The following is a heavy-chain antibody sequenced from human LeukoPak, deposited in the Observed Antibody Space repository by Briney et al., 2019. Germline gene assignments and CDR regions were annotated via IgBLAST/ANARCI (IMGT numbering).Heavy chain of an antibody. Sequence: ASVKVSCKASGYTFTDYSISWVRQAPGQGLEWMGRTAVYNVNTNYAQKLQGRVTMTTDTSTSTAYMELRSLRSDDTAVYYCARGGPHDYWGQGTLVTVSS. J-gene: IGHJ4*02. CDR2: TAVYNVNT. CDR3: ARGGPHDY. CDR1: GYTFTDYS. V-gene: IGHV1-18*01.